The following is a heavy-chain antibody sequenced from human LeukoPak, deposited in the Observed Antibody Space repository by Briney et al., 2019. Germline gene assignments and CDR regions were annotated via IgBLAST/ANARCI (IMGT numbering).Heavy chain of an antibody. V-gene: IGHV1-69*13. CDR2: IIPIFGTA. CDR3: ARLYYDSSGYSKSDY. D-gene: IGHD3-22*01. J-gene: IGHJ4*02. CDR1: GGTFSSYA. Sequence: GASVKVSCKASGGTFSSYAISWVRQAPGQGLEWMGGIIPIFGTANYAQKFQGRVTITADESTSTAYMELSSLRSEDTAVYYCARLYYDSSGYSKSDYWGQGTLVTVSS.